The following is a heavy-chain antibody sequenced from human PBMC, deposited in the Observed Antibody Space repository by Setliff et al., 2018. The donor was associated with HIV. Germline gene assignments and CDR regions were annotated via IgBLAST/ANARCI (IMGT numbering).Heavy chain of an antibody. Sequence: PSETLSLTCAAYGGSFSGYYWSWIRQPPGKGLEWIGEINHSGSTNYKPSLKSRVTMSVDTSKNQLSLKLTSVTAADTAVYYCARGYEYYYGSGSLSNWFDPWGQGTLVTVSS. D-gene: IGHD3-10*01. CDR3: ARGYEYYYGSGSLSNWFDP. J-gene: IGHJ5*02. CDR1: GGSFSGYY. V-gene: IGHV4-34*01. CDR2: INHSGST.